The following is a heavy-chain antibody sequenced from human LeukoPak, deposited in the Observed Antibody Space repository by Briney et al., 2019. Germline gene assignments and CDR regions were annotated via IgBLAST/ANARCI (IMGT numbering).Heavy chain of an antibody. CDR2: ISYDGSNK. J-gene: IGHJ4*02. Sequence: GRSLRLSCAASGFTFSSYGMHWVRQAPGKGLEWVAAISYDGSNKYYADSVKGRFTISRDNSKNTLYLQMNSLRAEDTAVYYCAKDLWRYSYGSGCLDYWGQGTLVTVSS. CDR1: GFTFSSYG. V-gene: IGHV3-30*18. CDR3: AKDLWRYSYGSGCLDY. D-gene: IGHD5-18*01.